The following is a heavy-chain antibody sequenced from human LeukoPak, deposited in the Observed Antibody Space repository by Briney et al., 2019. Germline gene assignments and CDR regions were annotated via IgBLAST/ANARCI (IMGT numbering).Heavy chain of an antibody. V-gene: IGHV3-23*01. J-gene: IGHJ4*02. CDR3: AKAGPPVSSAYNWASVWAVDFDY. CDR1: GFIFSNYA. CDR2: ISGSGGAT. D-gene: IGHD5-12*01. Sequence: GESLRLSCAGSGFIFSNYAMNWVRQAPGKGLEWVSIISGSGGATFYADSVKGRFIISRDNSKNTLYLRMNSLRAEDTAVYYCAKAGPPVSSAYNWASVWAVDFDYWGEGTLVTVSS.